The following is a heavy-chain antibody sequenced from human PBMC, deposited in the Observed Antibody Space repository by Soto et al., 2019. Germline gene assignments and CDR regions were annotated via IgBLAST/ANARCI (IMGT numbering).Heavy chain of an antibody. J-gene: IGHJ6*04. CDR2: LYWDDTR. Sequence: QITLKESSPPLVKPTQTLTLTCSFSGFSLYTGGVGVGWIRQPPGKALEWLALLYWDDTRRYNPSLKNTLTSAKDTSENQVVLTVTDMGPVDTGTYFCAHYTTDTYFDVWGKGATVSVSS. CDR3: AHYTTDTYFDV. D-gene: IGHD1-1*01. V-gene: IGHV2-5*02. CDR1: GFSLYTGGVG.